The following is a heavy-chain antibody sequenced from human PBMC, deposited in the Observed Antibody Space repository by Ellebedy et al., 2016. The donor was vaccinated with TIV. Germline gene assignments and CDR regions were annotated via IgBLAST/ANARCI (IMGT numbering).Heavy chain of an antibody. Sequence: ASVKVSXKASGYTFTSYAMHWVRQAPGQRLEWMGWINAGNGNTKYSQKLQGRVTMTTDTSTSTAYMELRSLRSDDTAVYYCARGKWADYWGQGTLVTVSS. CDR3: ARGKWADY. CDR1: GYTFTSYA. CDR2: INAGNGNT. V-gene: IGHV1-3*01. D-gene: IGHD1-26*01. J-gene: IGHJ4*02.